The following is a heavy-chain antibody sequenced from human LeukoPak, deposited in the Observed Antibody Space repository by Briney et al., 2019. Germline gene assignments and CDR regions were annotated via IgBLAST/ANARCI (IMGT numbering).Heavy chain of an antibody. Sequence: GRSLRLSCAASGFTFDDYAMQWVRQAPGKGLEGVSGISWNSGSIGYADSVKGRFTISRDNAKNSLYLQMSSLRAEDTALYYCAKDIGFLGSSSGIDYWGQGTLVTVSS. CDR1: GFTFDDYA. D-gene: IGHD6-6*01. V-gene: IGHV3-9*01. CDR2: ISWNSGSI. J-gene: IGHJ4*02. CDR3: AKDIGFLGSSSGIDY.